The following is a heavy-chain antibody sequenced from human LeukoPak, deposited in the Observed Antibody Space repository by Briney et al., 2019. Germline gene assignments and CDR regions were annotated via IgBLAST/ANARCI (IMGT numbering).Heavy chain of an antibody. D-gene: IGHD5-18*01. CDR2: IQSDGSKQ. CDR3: ARDVDTSRHSSQLDP. V-gene: IGHV3-33*01. CDR1: GFTFSTFG. J-gene: IGHJ5*02. Sequence: GGSLRLSCATAGFTFSTFGIHWVRQTPGKGLEWAAAIQSDGSKQYYGDSVKGRFTISRDSSKNTVYLQMNSLRDEDTAVYCARDVDTSRHSSQLDPWGQGTLVTVSS.